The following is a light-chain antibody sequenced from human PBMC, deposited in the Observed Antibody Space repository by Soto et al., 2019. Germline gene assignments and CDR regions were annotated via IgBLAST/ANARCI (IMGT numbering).Light chain of an antibody. CDR3: QQYNSYET. CDR2: KAS. CDR1: QTISSW. V-gene: IGKV1-5*03. Sequence: IPLTQSPSSLSASVGDRGTITCRASQTISSWLSWYQQKPGKAPKLLIYKASSLESGVPSRFSVSGSGTEFTLTISSVQPDDFATYYCQQYNSYETFGQGTKVDI. J-gene: IGKJ1*01.